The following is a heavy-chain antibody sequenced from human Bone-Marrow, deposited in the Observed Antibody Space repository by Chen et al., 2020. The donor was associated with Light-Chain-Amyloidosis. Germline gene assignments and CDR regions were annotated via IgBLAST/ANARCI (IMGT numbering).Heavy chain of an antibody. D-gene: IGHD6-19*01. V-gene: IGHV3-23*01. CDR1: GGSLSDCC. CDR3: AKDIRYSSGWYYFDY. J-gene: IGHJ4*02. CDR2: ISGSGGST. Sequence: VQLQQWGAGLLKPSETLSLTCAVDGGSLSDCCWSWIRQPPGKGLEWVSAISGSGGSTYYADSVKGRFTISRDNSKNTLYLQMNSLRAEDTAVYYCAKDIRYSSGWYYFDYWGQGTLVTVSS.